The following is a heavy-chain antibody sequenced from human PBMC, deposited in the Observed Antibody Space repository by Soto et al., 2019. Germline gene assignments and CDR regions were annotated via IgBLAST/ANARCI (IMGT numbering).Heavy chain of an antibody. V-gene: IGHV2-70*11. D-gene: IGHD6-13*01. CDR3: ARIRRRAYSSSWYGLDY. CDR1: GFSLSTSGMC. Sequence: SGPTLVNPTQTLTLTCTFSGFSLSTSGMCVSWIRQPPGKALEWLARIDWDDDKYYSTSLKTRLTISKDTSKNQVVLTMTNMDPVDTATYYCARIRRRAYSSSWYGLDYWGQGTLVTVSS. J-gene: IGHJ4*02. CDR2: IDWDDDK.